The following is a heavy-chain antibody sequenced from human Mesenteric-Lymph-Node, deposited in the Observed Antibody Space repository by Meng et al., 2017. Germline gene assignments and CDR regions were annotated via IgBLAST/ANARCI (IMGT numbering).Heavy chain of an antibody. V-gene: IGHV4-34*02. J-gene: IGHJ4*02. Sequence: QVQLKQWGAEALKPSETLSLTCAFYGGSLSGYYCSWLRQPPGKGLEWMGEVYHNGVTKYSPSLRSRVVISIDTSKNQFSLNLRSVSAADTAMYYCARGGATPMIIKYWGPGTLVTVSS. D-gene: IGHD3-10*01. CDR3: ARGGATPMIIKY. CDR2: VYHNGVT. CDR1: GGSLSGYY.